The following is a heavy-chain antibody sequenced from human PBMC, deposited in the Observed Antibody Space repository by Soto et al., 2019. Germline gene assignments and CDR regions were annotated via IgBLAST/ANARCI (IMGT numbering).Heavy chain of an antibody. D-gene: IGHD5-12*01. CDR1: GFTFDDYT. Sequence: DVQLVESGGVVVQPGGSLRLSCAASGFTFDDYTMHWVRQAPGKGLEWVSLISWDGGSTYYADSVKGRFTISRDNSKNSLYLQMNSLRTEDTALYYCAKAAYGSGYDWRAFDIWGQGTMVTVSS. V-gene: IGHV3-43*01. CDR2: ISWDGGST. J-gene: IGHJ3*02. CDR3: AKAAYGSGYDWRAFDI.